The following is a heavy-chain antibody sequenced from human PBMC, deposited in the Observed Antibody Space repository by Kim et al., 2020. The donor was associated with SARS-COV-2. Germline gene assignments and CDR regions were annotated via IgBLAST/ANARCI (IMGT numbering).Heavy chain of an antibody. V-gene: IGHV3-7*01. Sequence: GGSLRLSCAASGFSFSSYWMSWVRQAPGKGLEWVANIKQDGSEKHYVDSLKGRFTISRDNAKNSLYLQMNSLRAEDTAVYYCTRGMRTSEHWGQGNLVTVSS. CDR3: TRGMRTSEH. CDR2: IKQDGSEK. J-gene: IGHJ4*02. CDR1: GFSFSSYW. D-gene: IGHD2-8*01.